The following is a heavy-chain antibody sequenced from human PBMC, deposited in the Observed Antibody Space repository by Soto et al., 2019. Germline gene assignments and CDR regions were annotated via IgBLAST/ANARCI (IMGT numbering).Heavy chain of an antibody. J-gene: IGHJ5*02. CDR1: GGSISDYY. CDR2: ILYTGYT. CDR3: ARERGEWFGDLLPQGWFDH. D-gene: IGHD3-10*01. V-gene: IGHV4-59*01. Sequence: PSETLSLTCTVSGGSISDYYWSWIRQPPGKGLEWIGYILYTGYTNYNPSLKSRITISIDTSRNQFSLRLSSVTAADTAVYYCARERGEWFGDLLPQGWFDHWSQGTLVTVSS.